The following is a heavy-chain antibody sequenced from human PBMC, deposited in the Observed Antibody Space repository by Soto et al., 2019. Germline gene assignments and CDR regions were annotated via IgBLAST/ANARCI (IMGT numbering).Heavy chain of an antibody. Sequence: ASVKVSCKASGGTFSSYAISWVRQAPGQGLEWMGGIIPIFGTANYAQKFQGRVTITADESTSTAYMELSSLRSEDTAVYYCAKHRRDGYNYWGQGTLVTVSS. CDR3: AKHRRDGYNY. CDR1: GGTFSSYA. CDR2: IIPIFGTA. V-gene: IGHV1-69*13. J-gene: IGHJ4*02. D-gene: IGHD5-12*01.